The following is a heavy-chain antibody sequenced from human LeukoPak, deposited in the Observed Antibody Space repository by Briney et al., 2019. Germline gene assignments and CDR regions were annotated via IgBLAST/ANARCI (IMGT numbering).Heavy chain of an antibody. CDR3: ARDLHRVVVRGVPHYYNYMDV. CDR1: GYTFTSYG. D-gene: IGHD3-10*01. Sequence: ASVKVSCKASGYTFTSYGISWVRQAPGQGLEWMGWISTYSGNTNYAQKLQGRVTMTTDTSTSTAYMELRSLRSDDTAVYYCARDLHRVVVRGVPHYYNYMDVWGKGTTVTISS. V-gene: IGHV1-18*01. CDR2: ISTYSGNT. J-gene: IGHJ6*03.